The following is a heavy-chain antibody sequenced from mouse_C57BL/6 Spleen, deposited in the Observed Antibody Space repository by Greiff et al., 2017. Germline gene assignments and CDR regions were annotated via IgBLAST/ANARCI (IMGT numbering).Heavy chain of an antibody. Sequence: EVKLLESGPGLVKPSQSLSLTCSVTGYSITSGYYWNWIRQFPGNKLEWMGYISYDGSNNYNPSLKNRISITRDPSKNQFFLKLNSVTTEDTATYYCARVNYDYDYFDYWGQGTTLTVSS. D-gene: IGHD2-4*01. CDR1: GYSITSGYY. J-gene: IGHJ2*01. CDR3: ARVNYDYDYFDY. V-gene: IGHV3-6*01. CDR2: ISYDGSN.